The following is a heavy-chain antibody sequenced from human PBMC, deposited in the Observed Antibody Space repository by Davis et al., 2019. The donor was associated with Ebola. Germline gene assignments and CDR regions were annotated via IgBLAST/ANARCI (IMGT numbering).Heavy chain of an antibody. D-gene: IGHD6-19*01. J-gene: IGHJ4*02. CDR3: ARVALGYSSGWHGDH. CDR2: ISNGGSMI. CDR1: GISLAPYG. V-gene: IGHV3-48*04. Sequence: PGGSLRLSCATSGISLAPYGMHWVRQAPGKGLEWVSYISNGGSMIYDADSVKGRFTISRDNAKNSLSLQMNSLRVDDTAVYYCARVALGYSSGWHGDHWGQGVLVTVS.